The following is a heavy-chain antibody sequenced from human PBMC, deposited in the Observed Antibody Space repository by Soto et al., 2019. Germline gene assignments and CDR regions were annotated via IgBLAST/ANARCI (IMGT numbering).Heavy chain of an antibody. CDR3: AREGGGSYYNVRNNWFDP. Sequence: QVQLVQSGAEVKKPGSSVKVSCTASGGTFSSYTISWVRQAPGQGLEWMGRIIPILGIANYAQKFQGRVTITADKSTSTAYMELSSLRSEDTAVYYCAREGGGSYYNVRNNWFDPWGQGTLVTVSS. V-gene: IGHV1-69*08. CDR1: GGTFSSYT. D-gene: IGHD3-10*01. J-gene: IGHJ5*02. CDR2: IIPILGIA.